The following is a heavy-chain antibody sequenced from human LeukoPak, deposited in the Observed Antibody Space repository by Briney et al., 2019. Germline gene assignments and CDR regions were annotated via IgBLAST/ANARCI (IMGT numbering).Heavy chain of an antibody. D-gene: IGHD3-3*01. CDR2: MNPNSDNT. CDR3: ARGLSGDFWSGYYYYYMDV. J-gene: IGHJ6*03. CDR1: GYTFTSYD. V-gene: IGHV1-8*01. Sequence: ASVKVSFKASGYTFTSYDINWERQATGQGLEWMGWMNPNSDNTGYAQKFQARVTRTRNTSISTAYMELRSLRSVDTAVYYCARGLSGDFWSGYYYYYMDVWGKGTTVTVSS.